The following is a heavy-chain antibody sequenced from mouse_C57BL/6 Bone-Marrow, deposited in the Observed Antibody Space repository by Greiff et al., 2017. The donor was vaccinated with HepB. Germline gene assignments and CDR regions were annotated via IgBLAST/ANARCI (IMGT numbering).Heavy chain of an antibody. V-gene: IGHV3-6*01. CDR2: ISYDGSN. CDR3: ASLITTVVSWYFDV. D-gene: IGHD1-1*01. Sequence: EVQLQQSGPGLVKPSQSLSLTCSVTGYSITSGYYWNWIRQFPGNKLEWMGYISYDGSNNYNPSLKNRISITRDTSKNQFFLKLKSVTTEDTATYYCASLITTVVSWYFDVWGTGTTVTVSS. J-gene: IGHJ1*03. CDR1: GYSITSGYY.